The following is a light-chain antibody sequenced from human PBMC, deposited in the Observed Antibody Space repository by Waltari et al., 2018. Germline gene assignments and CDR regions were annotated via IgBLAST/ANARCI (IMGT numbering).Light chain of an antibody. CDR1: SSDVGGYTS. Sequence: QSALTQPRPVSGSPGQSVTISCPGTSSDVGGYTSVPWYQQHPGKAPKLMINDVSKRPSGVPDRFSGSKSGNTASLTISGLQAEDEADYYCCSYAGSYTYVFGTGTKVTVL. CDR2: DVS. V-gene: IGLV2-11*01. J-gene: IGLJ1*01. CDR3: CSYAGSYTYV.